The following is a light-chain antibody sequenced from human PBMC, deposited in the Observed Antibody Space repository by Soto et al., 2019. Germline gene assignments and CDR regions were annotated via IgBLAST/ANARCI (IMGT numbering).Light chain of an antibody. J-gene: IGLJ2*01. CDR3: CSFAGSSTWV. V-gene: IGLV2-23*02. CDR1: SSDVGNYNL. CDR2: EVS. Sequence: QSALTQPASVSGSPGQSITISCTGTSSDVGNYNLVSWYQHHSGKAPKLMIYEVSKRPSGVFNRFSGSKSGNTASLTISGLQAEEEADYYCCSFAGSSTWVFGGGTKLTVL.